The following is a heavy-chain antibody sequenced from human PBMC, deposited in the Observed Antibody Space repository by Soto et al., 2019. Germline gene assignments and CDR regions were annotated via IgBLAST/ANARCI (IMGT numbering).Heavy chain of an antibody. CDR1: GGTFSSYT. V-gene: IGHV1-69*04. J-gene: IGHJ5*02. Sequence: ASVKVSCTASGGTFSSYTISWVRQAPGQGLEWMGRIIPVHGIIKYAQKFQGRITITGDKSTSTAYMELSSLRSEDTAVYYCARDSGSPWGPGTLVTVSS. CDR2: IIPVHGII. CDR3: ARDSGSP. D-gene: IGHD3-10*01.